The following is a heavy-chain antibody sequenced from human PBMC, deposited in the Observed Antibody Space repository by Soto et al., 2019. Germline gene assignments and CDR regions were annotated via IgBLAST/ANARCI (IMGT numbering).Heavy chain of an antibody. J-gene: IGHJ3*02. CDR1: GFSLSTSGVG. D-gene: IGHD3-9*01. CDR3: AHRRGYDFLTGYYPAAHALDI. CDR2: LYWDDDK. Sequence: QITLKESGPTLVKPTQTLTLTCTFSGFSLSTSGVGVGWIRQPPGKALEWLALLYWDDDKRYTPSLKIRLTITKDTSKNQVVLTMINMDPVDTATYYCAHRRGYDFLTGYYPAAHALDIGGQGTMVTVSS. V-gene: IGHV2-5*02.